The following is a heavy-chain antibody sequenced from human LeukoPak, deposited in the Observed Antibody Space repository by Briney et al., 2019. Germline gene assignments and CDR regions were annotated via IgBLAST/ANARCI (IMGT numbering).Heavy chain of an antibody. V-gene: IGHV4-59*08. Sequence: PSETLSLTCTVCGGSIITYYWSWIRQPPGKGLEWIGYIYYSGTTNYNPSLKSRVTISVDTSKNQFSLKLSSVTAADTAVYYCARQAYSSGWYFDYWGQGTLVTVSS. CDR2: IYYSGTT. D-gene: IGHD6-19*01. CDR1: GGSIITYY. CDR3: ARQAYSSGWYFDY. J-gene: IGHJ4*02.